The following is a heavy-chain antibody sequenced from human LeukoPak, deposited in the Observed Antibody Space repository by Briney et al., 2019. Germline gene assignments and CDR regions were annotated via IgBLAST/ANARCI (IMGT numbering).Heavy chain of an antibody. J-gene: IGHJ5*02. CDR2: IIPIFGKA. D-gene: IGHD2-15*01. CDR3: ALTFLGYCSGGSCYGWFDP. CDR1: GGTFTSYA. V-gene: IGHV1-69*01. Sequence: GASVKVSCKASGGTFTSYAISWVRQAPGKGLEWMGGIIPIFGKANSAQKFKGRVTITADESTSTAYMELSSLRSEDTAVYYCALTFLGYCSGGSCYGWFDPWGQGTLVTVSS.